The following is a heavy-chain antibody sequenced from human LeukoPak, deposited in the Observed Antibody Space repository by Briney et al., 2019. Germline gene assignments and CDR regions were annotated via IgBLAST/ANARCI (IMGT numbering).Heavy chain of an antibody. J-gene: IGHJ4*02. D-gene: IGHD3-3*01. V-gene: IGHV4-34*01. CDR1: GGSFSGYY. CDR2: IDHSGST. Sequence: SETLSLTCAVYGGSFSGYYWSWIRQPPGKGLEWIGEIDHSGSTKYTPSLKSRVTISVDTSKNQFSLKLSSVTAADTAVYYCAKGFERNYDFWSGYYGDYWGQGTLVTVSS. CDR3: AKGFERNYDFWSGYYGDY.